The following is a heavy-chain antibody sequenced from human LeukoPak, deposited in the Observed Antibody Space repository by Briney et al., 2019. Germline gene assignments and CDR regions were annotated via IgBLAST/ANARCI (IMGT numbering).Heavy chain of an antibody. CDR1: GGSISSYY. J-gene: IGHJ4*02. Sequence: PSETLSLTCTVSGGSISSYYWSWIRQPAGKGLEWIGRIYTSGSTNYNPSLKSRVTMSVDTSKNQSSLKLSSVTAADTAVYYCARDRITMVQGVQPGGRTWGQGTLVTVSS. CDR2: IYTSGST. CDR3: ARDRITMVQGVQPGGRT. V-gene: IGHV4-4*07. D-gene: IGHD3-10*01.